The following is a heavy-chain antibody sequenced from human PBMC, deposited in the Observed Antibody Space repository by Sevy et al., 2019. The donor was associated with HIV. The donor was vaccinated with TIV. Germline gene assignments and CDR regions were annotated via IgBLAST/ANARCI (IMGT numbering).Heavy chain of an antibody. D-gene: IGHD2-21*02. CDR2: INPNSGGT. V-gene: IGHV1-2*02. CDR1: GYTFTGYY. CDR3: AREVCGGDCYSEDYYYYYGMDV. Sequence: ASVKVSCKASGYTFTGYYMHWVRQAPGQGLEWMGWINPNSGGTNYAQKFQGRVTMTRDTSISTAYMELSRLRSDDTAVYYCAREVCGGDCYSEDYYYYYGMDVWGQGTTVTVSS. J-gene: IGHJ6*02.